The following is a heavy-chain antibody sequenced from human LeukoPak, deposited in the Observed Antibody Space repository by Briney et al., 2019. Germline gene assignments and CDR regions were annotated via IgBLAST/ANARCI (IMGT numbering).Heavy chain of an antibody. D-gene: IGHD3-10*01. Sequence: PSETLSLTCTVSGGSVSSYYWSWIRQPPGKGLEWIGYIYYSGSTNYNPSLKSRVTISVGTSKNQFSLKLSSVTAADTAVYYCARGLTMVRGVVTYDYWGQGTLVTVSS. V-gene: IGHV4-59*08. CDR3: ARGLTMVRGVVTYDY. CDR2: IYYSGST. CDR1: GGSVSSYY. J-gene: IGHJ4*02.